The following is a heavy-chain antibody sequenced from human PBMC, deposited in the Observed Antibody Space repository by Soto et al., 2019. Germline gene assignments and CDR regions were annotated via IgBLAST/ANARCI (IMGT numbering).Heavy chain of an antibody. D-gene: IGHD6-19*01. CDR3: ARDVQTLVAVAGTIAFDI. Sequence: ASVKVSCKASGYSFTSYGISWVRQAPGQGLEWMGWISAYNGNTNYAQKLQGRVTMTTDTSTSTAYMELRSLRSDDTAVYYCARDVQTLVAVAGTIAFDIWGQGTMVTVSS. J-gene: IGHJ3*02. V-gene: IGHV1-18*01. CDR1: GYSFTSYG. CDR2: ISAYNGNT.